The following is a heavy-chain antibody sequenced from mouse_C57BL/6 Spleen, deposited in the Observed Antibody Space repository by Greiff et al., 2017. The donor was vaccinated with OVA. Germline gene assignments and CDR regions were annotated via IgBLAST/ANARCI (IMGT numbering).Heavy chain of an antibody. CDR3: ANYDYDRGDYFDY. CDR2: ISYDGSN. D-gene: IGHD2-4*01. V-gene: IGHV3-6*01. J-gene: IGHJ2*01. Sequence: EVHLVESGPGLVKPSQSLSLTCSVTGYSITSGYYWNWIRQFPGNKLEWMGYISYDGSNNYNPSLKNRISITRDTSKNQFFLKLNSVTTEDTATYYCANYDYDRGDYFDYWGQGTTLTVSS. CDR1: GYSITSGYY.